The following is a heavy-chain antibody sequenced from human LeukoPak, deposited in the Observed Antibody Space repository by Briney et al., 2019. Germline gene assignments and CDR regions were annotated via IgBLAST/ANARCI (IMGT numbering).Heavy chain of an antibody. CDR1: GFTFDDYA. D-gene: IGHD4-17*01. V-gene: IGHV3-9*01. CDR2: ISWNSGSL. J-gene: IGHJ3*02. CDR3: ASPMTTDAFDI. Sequence: QSGGSLRLSCAASGFTFDDYAMHWVRQAPGKGLEWVSGISWNSGSLGYADSVKGRFTISRDNAKNSLYLQMDSLRAEDTALYYCASPMTTDAFDIWGQGTMVTVSS.